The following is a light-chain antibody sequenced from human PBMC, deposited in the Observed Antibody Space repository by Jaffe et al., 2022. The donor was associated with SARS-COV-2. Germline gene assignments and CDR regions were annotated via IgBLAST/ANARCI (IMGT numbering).Light chain of an antibody. CDR1: QRISANF. CDR2: NSF. V-gene: IGKV3-20*01. J-gene: IGKJ1*01. Sequence: EIVVTQSPDTLSLSPGERATLSCRASQRISANFLAWYQQKPGQAPRLLIYNSFARATGIPDRFSASGSGTDFTLTISRLEPEDFAVYYCQYYGTSPPWTFGQGTKV. CDR3: QYYGTSPPWT.